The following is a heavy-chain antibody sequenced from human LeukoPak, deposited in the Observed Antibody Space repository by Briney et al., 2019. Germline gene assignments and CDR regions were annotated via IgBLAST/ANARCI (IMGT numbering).Heavy chain of an antibody. J-gene: IGHJ4*02. V-gene: IGHV4-34*01. Sequence: EINHSGSTNYNPSLKSRVTISVDTSKNQFSLKLSSVTAADTAVYYCASHQYYYDSSGCHFDYWGQGTLVTVSS. CDR2: INHSGST. CDR3: ASHQYYYDSSGCHFDY. D-gene: IGHD3-22*01.